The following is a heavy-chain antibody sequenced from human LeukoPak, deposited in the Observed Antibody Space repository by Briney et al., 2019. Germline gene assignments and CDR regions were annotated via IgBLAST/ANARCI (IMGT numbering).Heavy chain of an antibody. Sequence: GASVEVSCKASGYTFTSYGISWVRQAPGQGLEWMGWISAYNGNTNYAQKLQGRVTMTTDTSTSTAYMELRSLRSDDTAVYYCASVRFLEWLLDYWGQGTLVTVSS. V-gene: IGHV1-18*01. CDR1: GYTFTSYG. J-gene: IGHJ4*02. D-gene: IGHD3-3*01. CDR3: ASVRFLEWLLDY. CDR2: ISAYNGNT.